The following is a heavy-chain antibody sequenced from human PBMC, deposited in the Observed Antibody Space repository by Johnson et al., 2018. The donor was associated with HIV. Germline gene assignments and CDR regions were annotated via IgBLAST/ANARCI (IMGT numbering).Heavy chain of an antibody. CDR3: ARDQFMSGGYCSGGSCYSQPSGI. CDR2: IGTAGDT. D-gene: IGHD2-15*01. V-gene: IGHV3-13*01. CDR1: GFTFSSYD. J-gene: IGHJ3*02. Sequence: VQLVESGGGLVQPGGSLRLSCAASGFTFSSYDMHWVRQATGKGLEWVSAIGTAGDTYYPGSVKGRFNISRDNSKNALYLQMNSLRSEDTAVYYCARDQFMSGGYCSGGSCYSQPSGIWGQGTLVTVSS.